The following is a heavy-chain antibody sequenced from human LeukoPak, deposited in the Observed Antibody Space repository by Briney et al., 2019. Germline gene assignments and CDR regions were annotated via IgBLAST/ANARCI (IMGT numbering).Heavy chain of an antibody. Sequence: GGSLRLSCAASGFTFSSHAMHWVRQAPGKGLEWVAVISYDGSNKYYADSVKGRFTISRDNSKNTLYLQMNSLRAEDTAVYYCARGLRGYSYGEIDYWGQGTLVTVSS. CDR3: ARGLRGYSYGEIDY. D-gene: IGHD5-18*01. V-gene: IGHV3-30-3*01. J-gene: IGHJ4*02. CDR2: ISYDGSNK. CDR1: GFTFSSHA.